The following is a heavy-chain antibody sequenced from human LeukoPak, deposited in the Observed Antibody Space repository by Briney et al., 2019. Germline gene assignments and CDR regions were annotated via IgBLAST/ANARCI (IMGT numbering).Heavy chain of an antibody. Sequence: PSETLSLTCTVSGGSISSGGYYWSWIRQPPGKGLEWIGYIYHSGSTYYNPSLKSRVTISVDRSKNQFSLKLSSVTAADTAVYYCARDVVVPAAPGGVWGQGTLVTVSS. CDR1: GGSISSGGYY. V-gene: IGHV4-30-2*01. CDR3: ARDVVVPAAPGGV. CDR2: IYHSGST. J-gene: IGHJ4*02. D-gene: IGHD2-2*01.